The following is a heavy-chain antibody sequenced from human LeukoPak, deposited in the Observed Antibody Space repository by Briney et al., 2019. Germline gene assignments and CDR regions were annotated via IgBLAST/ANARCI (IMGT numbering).Heavy chain of an antibody. Sequence: SVNVSCKASGGTFSSYAISWVRQAPGQGLEWMGRIIPILGIANYAQKFQGRVTITADKSTSTAYMELSSLRSEDTAVYYCARAPVVTPVPDYWGQGTLVTVSS. D-gene: IGHD4-23*01. J-gene: IGHJ4*02. CDR1: GGTFSSYA. V-gene: IGHV1-69*04. CDR2: IIPILGIA. CDR3: ARAPVVTPVPDY.